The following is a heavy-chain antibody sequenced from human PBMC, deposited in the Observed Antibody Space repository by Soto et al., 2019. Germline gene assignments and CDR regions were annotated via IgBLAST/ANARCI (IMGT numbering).Heavy chain of an antibody. CDR3: VGGPSEWRRIDF. Sequence: SETLSLTCTVSGGSITNYYWSWIRQPPGKRLEYIGYMYYSGNTYYNPSLKRRVTISGDASKNQFSLKLRSVNAADTAVYYCVGGPSEWRRIDFWCPGTLVTVSS. J-gene: IGHJ4*01. D-gene: IGHD3-3*01. CDR1: GGSITNYY. CDR2: MYYSGNT. V-gene: IGHV4-59*01.